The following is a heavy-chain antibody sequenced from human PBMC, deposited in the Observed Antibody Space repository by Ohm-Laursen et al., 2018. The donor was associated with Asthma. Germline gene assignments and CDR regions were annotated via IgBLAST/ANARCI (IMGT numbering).Heavy chain of an antibody. J-gene: IGHJ4*02. CDR2: ISSSSSYI. V-gene: IGHV3-21*01. CDR1: GFTFSSYS. D-gene: IGHD3-3*01. Sequence: SLRLSCAATGFTFSSYSMNWVRQAPGKGLEWVSSISSSSSYIYYADSVKGRLTISRDNAKNSLYLQMNSLRAEDTAVYYCARGGSEEYYDFWSGYYFDYWGQGTLVTVSS. CDR3: ARGGSEEYYDFWSGYYFDY.